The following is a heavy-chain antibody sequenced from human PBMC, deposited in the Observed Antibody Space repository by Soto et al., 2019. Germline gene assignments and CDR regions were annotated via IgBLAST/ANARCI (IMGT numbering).Heavy chain of an antibody. CDR3: ARGGHHRDYDILTGYYPYYYYYGMDV. J-gene: IGHJ6*02. Sequence: SETLSLTCTVSGGSISSYYWSWIRQPPGKGLEWIGYIYYSGSTNYNPSLKSRVTISVDTSKNQFSLKLSSVTAADTAVYYCARGGHHRDYDILTGYYPYYYYYGMDVWGQGTTVTVSS. CDR2: IYYSGST. V-gene: IGHV4-59*01. D-gene: IGHD3-9*01. CDR1: GGSISSYY.